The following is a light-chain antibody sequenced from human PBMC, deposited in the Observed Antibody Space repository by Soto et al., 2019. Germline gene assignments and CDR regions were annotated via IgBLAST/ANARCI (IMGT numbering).Light chain of an antibody. V-gene: IGLV2-14*01. CDR1: RSDVGGYNH. Sequence: FGRTQPASGSGSPGQSITISCTGTRSDVGGYNHVSWYQIHPGKAPKLIIYEVTSRPSGVSYRFSGSKSGNSASLTISGLQAEDEADYYCSSYASSSSYVFGGGTKVTVL. CDR3: SSYASSSSYV. J-gene: IGLJ1*01. CDR2: EVT.